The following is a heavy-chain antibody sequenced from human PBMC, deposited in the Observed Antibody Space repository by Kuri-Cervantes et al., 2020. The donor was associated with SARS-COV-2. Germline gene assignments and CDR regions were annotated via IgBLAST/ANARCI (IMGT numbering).Heavy chain of an antibody. Sequence: ASVKVSCKASGYTFTSYDINWVRQATGQGLEWMGWINPNSGGTNYAQKFQGRVTMTRDTSTSTAYMELSSLTSEDTAIYYCYCAPKEGFDSWGQGTLVTVSS. J-gene: IGHJ4*02. CDR1: GYTFTSYD. D-gene: IGHD2-21*01. V-gene: IGHV1-2*02. CDR2: INPNSGGT. CDR3: YCAPKEGFDS.